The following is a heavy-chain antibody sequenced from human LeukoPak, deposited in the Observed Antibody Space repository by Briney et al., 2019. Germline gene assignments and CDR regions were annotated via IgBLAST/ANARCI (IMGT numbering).Heavy chain of an antibody. CDR1: GFTFSRYW. CDR2: INTDGSST. D-gene: IGHD2-2*02. CDR3: ARIPTL. V-gene: IGHV3-74*01. Sequence: GGSLRLSCAAYGFTFSRYWMHWVRQAPGKGLVWVSRINTDGSSTDYADSVKGRFTMSRDNSKNTLYLQMNSLRAEDMAVYYCARIPTLWGQGTLVTVSS. J-gene: IGHJ4*02.